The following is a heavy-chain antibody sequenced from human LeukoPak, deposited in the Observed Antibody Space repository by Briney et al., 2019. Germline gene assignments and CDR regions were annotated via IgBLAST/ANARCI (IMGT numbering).Heavy chain of an antibody. J-gene: IGHJ5*02. CDR1: GFTASSNY. V-gene: IGHV4-31*02. CDR2: IYYPGIT. D-gene: IGHD6-13*01. Sequence: LRLSCAASGFTASSNYMSWVRQHPGKGLEWIGYIYYPGITYYNPSLKSRVTISVDTSKNQFSLKLSSLTAADTAVYYCARDLLAAEGWFDPWGQGTLVTVSS. CDR3: ARDLLAAEGWFDP.